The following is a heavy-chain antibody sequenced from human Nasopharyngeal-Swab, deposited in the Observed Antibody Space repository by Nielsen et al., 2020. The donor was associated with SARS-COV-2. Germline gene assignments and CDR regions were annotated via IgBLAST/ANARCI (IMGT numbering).Heavy chain of an antibody. J-gene: IGHJ3*01. CDR1: GFSFSAYA. Sequence: GGSLRLSCAASGFSFSAYAMSWVRQAPGKGLEWISYIRRSNEIYYADSVKGRFTISRDHAKNSLYLQMSSLRVEDTAVYYCARDRDWAFDVWGQGAVVTVSS. V-gene: IGHV3-69-1*01. CDR2: IRRSNEI. CDR3: ARDRDWAFDV. D-gene: IGHD2-21*01.